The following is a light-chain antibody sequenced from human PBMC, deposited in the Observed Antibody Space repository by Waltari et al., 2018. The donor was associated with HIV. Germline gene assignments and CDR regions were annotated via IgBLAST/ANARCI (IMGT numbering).Light chain of an antibody. CDR1: QSVSSY. J-gene: IGKJ3*01. V-gene: IGKV3-11*01. CDR3: QQRSNL. Sequence: EIVLTQSPATLSLSPGERATLSCRASQSVSSYLAWYQQKPGQAPRLLIYDASNRATGIPARFGGSGSGTDFTLTISSLEPEDFAVYYCQQRSNLFGPGTKVDIK. CDR2: DAS.